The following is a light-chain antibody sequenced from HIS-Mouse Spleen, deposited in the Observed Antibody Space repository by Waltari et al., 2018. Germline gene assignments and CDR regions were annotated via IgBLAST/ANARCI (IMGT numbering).Light chain of an antibody. Sequence: QSVLTQPPSASGTPGQRVTISCSGSSSNIGSNYVYWYPQLPGTAPKLLIYRNNQRPSGVTDRFSGSKSGTSASLAISGLRSEDEADYYCAAWDDSLSGPVFGGGTKLTVL. CDR1: SSNIGSNY. V-gene: IGLV1-47*01. CDR3: AAWDDSLSGPV. J-gene: IGLJ3*02. CDR2: RNN.